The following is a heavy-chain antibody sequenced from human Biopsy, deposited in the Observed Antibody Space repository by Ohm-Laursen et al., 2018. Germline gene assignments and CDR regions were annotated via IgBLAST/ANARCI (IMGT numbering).Heavy chain of an antibody. J-gene: IGHJ4*02. V-gene: IGHV1-18*04. Sequence: ASVKVSCKASGYTFTGDYIHWVRQAPGQGLEWMGWISPYNDKTSYPPKLQDRVTMTADTSTNTAHMELRSLRSDDTTVYYCARVFCTSTTCYGLLDNWGQGTVVTVSS. CDR3: ARVFCTSTTCYGLLDN. D-gene: IGHD2/OR15-2a*01. CDR1: GYTFTGDY. CDR2: ISPYNDKT.